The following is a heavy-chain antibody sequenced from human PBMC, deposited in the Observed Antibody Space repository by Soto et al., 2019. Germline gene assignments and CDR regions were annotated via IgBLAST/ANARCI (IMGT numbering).Heavy chain of an antibody. V-gene: IGHV3-30*18. CDR3: AKDGPRGIKYYYYMDV. J-gene: IGHJ6*03. CDR1: GFTFSSYG. Sequence: GGSLRLSCAASGFTFSSYGMHWVRQAPGKGLEWVAVISYDGSNKYYADSVKGRFTISRDNSKNTLYLQMNSLRAEDTAVYYCAKDGPRGIKYYYYMDVWGKGTTVTVSS. CDR2: ISYDGSNK. D-gene: IGHD1-20*01.